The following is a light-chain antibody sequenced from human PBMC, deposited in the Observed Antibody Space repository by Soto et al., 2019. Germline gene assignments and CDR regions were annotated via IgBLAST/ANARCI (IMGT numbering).Light chain of an antibody. CDR2: EVS. CDR3: SSYSSSGTLFV. CDR1: NSDVGGYNY. J-gene: IGLJ1*01. Sequence: QSVLTQPASVSGSPGQSITISCTGTNSDVGGYNYVSWYQQNPGKAPKLMIYEVSNRPSAVSNRFSGSKSGSTASLTISGLQAEDEADYHCSSYSSSGTLFVFGTGTKLTVL. V-gene: IGLV2-14*01.